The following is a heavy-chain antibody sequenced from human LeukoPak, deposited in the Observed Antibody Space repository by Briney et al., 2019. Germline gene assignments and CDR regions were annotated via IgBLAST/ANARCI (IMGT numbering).Heavy chain of an antibody. V-gene: IGHV1-2*02. D-gene: IGHD4-11*01. CDR2: INPNNGGT. CDR3: ARAAVITGSTETFDP. Sequence: VASVKVSCKASGYTFTDYYMHWVRQAPGQGPEWMGWINPNNGGTNYAQKFQGRVTMTRDASISTAYMELTGLIFDDTAIYYCARAAVITGSTETFDPWGQGTLVSVSS. J-gene: IGHJ5*02. CDR1: GYTFTDYY.